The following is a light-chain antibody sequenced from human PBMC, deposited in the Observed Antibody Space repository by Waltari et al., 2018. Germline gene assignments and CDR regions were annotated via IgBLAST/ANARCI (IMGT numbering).Light chain of an antibody. Sequence: EIVMTQSPATLSVSPGERATLSCRASQSVFSNVAWYQQKPGQAPRLLMYEASIRATGISAKFRCSGSGTEFTLTIGSVQSEDFAVYYCQQYNRWPPITFGQGTRLEIK. V-gene: IGKV3-15*01. J-gene: IGKJ5*01. CDR2: EAS. CDR3: QQYNRWPPIT. CDR1: QSVFSN.